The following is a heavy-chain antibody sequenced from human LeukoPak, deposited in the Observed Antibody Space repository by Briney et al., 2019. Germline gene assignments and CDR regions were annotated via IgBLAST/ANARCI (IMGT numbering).Heavy chain of an antibody. CDR2: INPNSGGT. CDR3: ASNAYYYDSSGYYPIDY. D-gene: IGHD3-22*01. Sequence: ASVKVSCKTSGYTFTGYYMHWVRQAPGQGLEWMGWINPNSGGTNYAQKFQGRVTMTRDTSISTAYIELSRLRSDDTAVYYCASNAYYYDSSGYYPIDYWGQGTLVTVSS. J-gene: IGHJ4*02. CDR1: GYTFTGYY. V-gene: IGHV1-2*02.